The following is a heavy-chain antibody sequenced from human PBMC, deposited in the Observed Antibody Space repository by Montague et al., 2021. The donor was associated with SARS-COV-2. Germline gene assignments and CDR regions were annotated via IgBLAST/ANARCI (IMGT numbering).Heavy chain of an antibody. CDR2: GYTSGGA. CDR1: GGSISSYY. D-gene: IGHD3-10*01. J-gene: IGHJ6*02. CDR3: ASAACLGDRTSSSECYGMDF. V-gene: IGHV4-4*07. Sequence: SETLSLTCTVSGGSISSYYWRWIRLPPAQGLELIWLGYTSGGATSNPTLTSRVTITLDTSKHQCSLTLSSVTAAATAVDYCASAACLGDRTSSSECYGMDFWGQGTTVTVSS.